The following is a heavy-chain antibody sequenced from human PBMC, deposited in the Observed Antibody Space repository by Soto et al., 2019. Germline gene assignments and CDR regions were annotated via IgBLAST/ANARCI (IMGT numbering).Heavy chain of an antibody. J-gene: IGHJ4*02. V-gene: IGHV3-33*01. D-gene: IGHD6-13*01. CDR2: IWYDGSNK. Sequence: QVQLVESGGGVVQPGRSLRLSCAASGFTFSSYGMHWVRQAPGKGLEWVAVIWYDGSNKYYADSVKGRFTISRDNSKNTLYPQMNSLRAEDTAVYFCARFSSSWYGRIDYWGQGTLVTVSS. CDR3: ARFSSSWYGRIDY. CDR1: GFTFSSYG.